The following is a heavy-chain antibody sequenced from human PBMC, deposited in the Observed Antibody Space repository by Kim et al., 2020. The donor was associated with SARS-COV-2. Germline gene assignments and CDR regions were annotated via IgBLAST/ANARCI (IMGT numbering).Heavy chain of an antibody. V-gene: IGHV3-23*01. D-gene: IGHD6-19*01. CDR1: GFTFSSYA. CDR2: ISGSGGST. J-gene: IGHJ4*02. CDR3: AKDGGSGWYAMYYFDY. Sequence: GGSLRLSCAASGFTFSSYAMSWVRQAPGKGLEWVSAISGSGGSTYYADSVKGRFTISRDNSKNTLYLQMNSLRAEDTAVYYCAKDGGSGWYAMYYFDYWGQGTLVTVSS.